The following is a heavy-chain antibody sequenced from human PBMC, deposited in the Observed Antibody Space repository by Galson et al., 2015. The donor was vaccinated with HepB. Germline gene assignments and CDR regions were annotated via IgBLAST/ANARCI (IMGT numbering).Heavy chain of an antibody. D-gene: IGHD3-10*01. V-gene: IGHV3-74*01. J-gene: IGHJ6*02. Sequence: SLRLSCAASGFTFSSYWMHWVRQAPGKGLVWVSHINSDGRTTSYADSVKGRFTISRDNAKNTLYLQMISLSSEDTGVYYCARVTRFGEPDNYYYGMDVWGQGTTVTVS. CDR2: INSDGRTT. CDR3: ARVTRFGEPDNYYYGMDV. CDR1: GFTFSSYW.